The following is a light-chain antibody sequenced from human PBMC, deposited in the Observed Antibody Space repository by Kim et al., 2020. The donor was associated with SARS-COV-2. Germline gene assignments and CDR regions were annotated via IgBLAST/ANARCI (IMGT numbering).Light chain of an antibody. CDR2: WAS. V-gene: IGKV4-1*01. J-gene: IGKJ2*01. CDR3: QQYSNTPLT. CDR1: QSVLYSSNNKSY. Sequence: SATINCKSSQSVLYSSNNKSYLAWYQQKLGQPPNLLIYWASTRESGVPDRFSGSGSGTDFTLTISSLQAEDVAVYYCQQYSNTPLTFGQGTKLEI.